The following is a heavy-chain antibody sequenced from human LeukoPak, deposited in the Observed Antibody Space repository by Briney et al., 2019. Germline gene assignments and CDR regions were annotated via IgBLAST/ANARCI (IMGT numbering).Heavy chain of an antibody. J-gene: IGHJ4*02. Sequence: ASVKVSCKASGYTFTSYYMHWVRQAPGQALEWMGIINPSGGSTSYAQKFQGRVTMTRDTATSTVYMELSSLRSEDTAVYYCASTYYDSSGYLPYFDYWGQGTLVTVSS. D-gene: IGHD3-22*01. CDR3: ASTYYDSSGYLPYFDY. CDR1: GYTFTSYY. CDR2: INPSGGST. V-gene: IGHV1-46*01.